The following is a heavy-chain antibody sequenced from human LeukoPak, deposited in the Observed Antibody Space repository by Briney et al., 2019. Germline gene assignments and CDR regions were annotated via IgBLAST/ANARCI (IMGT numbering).Heavy chain of an antibody. CDR1: GGSISSGGYY. Sequence: SQTLSLTCTVSGGSISSGGYYWSWIRQHPGKGLEWIGYIYYSGSTYYNPSLKSRVTISVDTSKNQFSLKLSSVTAADTAVYYCARTSYYDSSGLDYWGQGTLDTVSS. D-gene: IGHD3-22*01. J-gene: IGHJ4*02. CDR2: IYYSGST. V-gene: IGHV4-31*03. CDR3: ARTSYYDSSGLDY.